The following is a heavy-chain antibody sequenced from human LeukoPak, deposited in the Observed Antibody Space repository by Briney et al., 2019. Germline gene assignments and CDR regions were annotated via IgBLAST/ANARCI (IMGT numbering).Heavy chain of an antibody. Sequence: SETLSLTCAVYGGSFSGYYWSWIRQPPGKGLEWIAGINHSGSTNYNPSLKSRVTISIDTSKNQFSLKLSSVTAADTAVYYCASSRHYDSSGYWMYYFDFWGQGTLVTVSS. D-gene: IGHD3-22*01. V-gene: IGHV4-34*01. J-gene: IGHJ4*02. CDR1: GGSFSGYY. CDR2: INHSGST. CDR3: ASSRHYDSSGYWMYYFDF.